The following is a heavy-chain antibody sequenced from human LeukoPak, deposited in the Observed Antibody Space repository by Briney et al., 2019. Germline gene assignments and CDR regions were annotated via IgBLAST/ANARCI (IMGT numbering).Heavy chain of an antibody. CDR1: GGSFSGYY. Sequence: PSETLSLTCAVYGGSFSGYYWSWIRQPPGKGLEWIGEINHSGSTNYNPSLKSRVTISVDTSKNQFSLKLSSVTAADTAVYYCARALAYYDSSGYYHFDYWGQGTLVTVSS. D-gene: IGHD3-22*01. CDR2: INHSGST. V-gene: IGHV4-34*01. CDR3: ARALAYYDSSGYYHFDY. J-gene: IGHJ4*02.